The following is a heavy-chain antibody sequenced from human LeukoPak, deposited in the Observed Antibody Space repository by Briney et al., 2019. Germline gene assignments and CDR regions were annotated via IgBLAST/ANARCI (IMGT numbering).Heavy chain of an antibody. CDR3: AREYSGSYNY. J-gene: IGHJ4*02. Sequence: KPSETLSLTCTVPGGSISSYYWSWIRQPPGKGLEWIGYIYYSGSTNYNPSLKSRVTISVDTSRNQFSLKLSSVTAAVTAVYYCAREYSGSYNYWGQGTLVTVSS. CDR2: IYYSGST. V-gene: IGHV4-59*01. CDR1: GGSISSYY. D-gene: IGHD1-26*01.